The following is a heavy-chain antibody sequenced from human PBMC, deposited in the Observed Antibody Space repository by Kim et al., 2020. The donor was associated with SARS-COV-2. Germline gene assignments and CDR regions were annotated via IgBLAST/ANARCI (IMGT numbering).Heavy chain of an antibody. D-gene: IGHD1-1*01. J-gene: IGHJ4*02. V-gene: IGHV3-66*01. CDR3: AREGRAWNDFGY. Sequence: GGSLRLSCAASGFTVSSNYMSWVRQAPGKGLEWVSVIYSGGSTYYADSVKGRFTISRDNSKNTLYLQMNSLRAEDTAGYYCAREGRAWNDFGYWGQGTLVTVSS. CDR2: IYSGGST. CDR1: GFTVSSNY.